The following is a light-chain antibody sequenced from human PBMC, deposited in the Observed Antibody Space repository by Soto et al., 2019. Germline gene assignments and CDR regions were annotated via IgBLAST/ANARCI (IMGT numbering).Light chain of an antibody. J-gene: IGLJ1*01. V-gene: IGLV2-11*01. CDR3: CSYTGSDTYV. CDR2: HVS. CDR1: SSYVGGYKY. Sequence: QAVLNQPRSVSGSPGQSVTISCAGTSSYVGGYKYVSWYQQYPGKAPKLMIYHVSKRPSGVPDRFSGSKSGNTASLTISGLQGEDEADYYCCSYTGSDTYVFGTGTKVTVL.